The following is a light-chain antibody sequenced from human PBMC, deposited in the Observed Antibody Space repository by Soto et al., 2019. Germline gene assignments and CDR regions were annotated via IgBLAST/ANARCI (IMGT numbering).Light chain of an antibody. CDR3: QQYNIWPPYT. J-gene: IGKJ2*01. CDR2: GAS. CDR1: QSVSSN. V-gene: IGKV3-15*01. Sequence: EIVMTQSPATLSVSPGERATLSCRASQSVSSNLAWYQQKPGQAPRLLIYGASTRATGIPARFSGSESGTEFTLTISSLQSEDFAVYYCQQYNIWPPYTFGQGTKLEIK.